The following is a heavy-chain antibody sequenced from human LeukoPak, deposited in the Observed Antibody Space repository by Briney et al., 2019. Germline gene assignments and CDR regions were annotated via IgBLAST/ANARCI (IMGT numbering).Heavy chain of an antibody. J-gene: IGHJ4*02. D-gene: IGHD1-26*01. CDR2: IYNGGNT. V-gene: IGHV4-4*09. CDR1: GVSINTYY. CDR3: AAGPWELDF. Sequence: SETLSLTCTVSGVSINTYYASWIRQAPGKGLEFIGFIYNGGNTNYNPSLKSRATISVDTSNNQFSLRLTSVTAANTAMYYCAAGPWELDFWGQGTLVTVSS.